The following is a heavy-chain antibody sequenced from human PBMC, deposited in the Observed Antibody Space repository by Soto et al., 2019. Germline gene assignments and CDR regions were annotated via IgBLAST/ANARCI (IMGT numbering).Heavy chain of an antibody. D-gene: IGHD6-25*01. J-gene: IGHJ4*02. V-gene: IGHV4-38-2*02. CDR1: GYSMRSGYY. CDR2: VYHSGKT. CDR3: ARAAATHFDN. Sequence: ETLCLTCSVSGYSMRSGYYWCWIRQPPGEGLEWIGNVYHSGKTYYNPSLKSRVSVSLDTSKNQFSLNLTSVTAADTAMYYCARAAATHFDNWGQGLLVTVYS.